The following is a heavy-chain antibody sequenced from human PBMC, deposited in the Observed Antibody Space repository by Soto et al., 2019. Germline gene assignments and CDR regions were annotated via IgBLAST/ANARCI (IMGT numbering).Heavy chain of an antibody. CDR2: IAYDGSKK. CDR1: GFTFSSYA. J-gene: IGHJ4*02. V-gene: IGHV3-30-3*01. D-gene: IGHD6-19*01. CDR3: ARSLAVAGTPFDY. Sequence: QVQLVESGGGVVQPGRSLRLSCAASGFTFSSYAMHWVRQAPGKGLEWVAVIAYDGSKKYYADSVKGRFPISRDNYKNTLYLQMNSLRAEDTAVYYCARSLAVAGTPFDYWGQGSLVTVSS.